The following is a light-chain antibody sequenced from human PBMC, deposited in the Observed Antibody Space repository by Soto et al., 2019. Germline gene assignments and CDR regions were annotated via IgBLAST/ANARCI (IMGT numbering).Light chain of an antibody. CDR1: RSISNW. J-gene: IGKJ5*01. CDR2: DAS. Sequence: DIQMTQSPSTLSASVGDRVTITCRASRSISNWLAWYQQRPGIAPKLLIFDASILQSGVPSRFSGSGSGTEFTLSISRLQTDDFATYYCQQANSFPITFGQGTRLEIK. CDR3: QQANSFPIT. V-gene: IGKV1-5*01.